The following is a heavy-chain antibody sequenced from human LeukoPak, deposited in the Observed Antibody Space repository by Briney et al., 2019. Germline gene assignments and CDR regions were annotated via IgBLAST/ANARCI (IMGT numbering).Heavy chain of an antibody. J-gene: IGHJ4*02. Sequence: GGSLRLSCAASGFTFSSYSMNWVRQAPGKGLEWVSSISSSSSYIYYADSVKGRFTISRDNAKNSLYLQMNSLRAEDTAVYYCAREVRYSSGWFLYWGQGTLVTVSS. V-gene: IGHV3-21*01. CDR3: AREVRYSSGWFLY. CDR1: GFTFSSYS. CDR2: ISSSSSYI. D-gene: IGHD6-19*01.